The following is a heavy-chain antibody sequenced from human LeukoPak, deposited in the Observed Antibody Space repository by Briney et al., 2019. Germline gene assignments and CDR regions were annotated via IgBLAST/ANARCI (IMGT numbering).Heavy chain of an antibody. CDR1: GGSPTGYY. J-gene: IGHJ5*02. Sequence: PPGTPSLTRAVYGGSPTGYYWSCICHPPREGPEWSGEIKHSGSTNYNPSLKSRVTISVDTSENQFSLKLSSVTAADTAVYYWASDVVRNYGVICYSSWFDPWGQGTLVTVSS. CDR3: ASDVVRNYGVICYSSWFDP. D-gene: IGHD2-21*02. V-gene: IGHV4-34*01. CDR2: IKHSGST.